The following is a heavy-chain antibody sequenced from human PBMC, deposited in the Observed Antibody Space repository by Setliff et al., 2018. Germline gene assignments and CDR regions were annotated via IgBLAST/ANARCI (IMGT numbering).Heavy chain of an antibody. CDR2: ISAYNGNT. CDR1: GYTFTSYG. V-gene: IGHV1-18*01. CDR3: ARAVGYCSGGSCYKGDDY. Sequence: GASVKVSCKASGYTFTSYGISWVRQAPGQGLEWMGWISAYNGNTNYAQKLQGRGTMTTDTSTNTAYMEVRSLGSDDTAMYYCARAVGYCSGGSCYKGDDYWGQGTLVTVSS. D-gene: IGHD2-15*01. J-gene: IGHJ4*02.